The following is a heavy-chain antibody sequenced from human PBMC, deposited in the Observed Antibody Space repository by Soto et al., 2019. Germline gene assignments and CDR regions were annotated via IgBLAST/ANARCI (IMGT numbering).Heavy chain of an antibody. CDR1: GGTFSSYT. D-gene: IGHD3-10*01. V-gene: IGHV1-69*08. Sequence: QVQLVQSGAEVKKPGSSVKVSCKASGGTFSSYTISWVRQAPGQGLEWMGRTIPILGLANYAQKFKGRVTITADKSTSTAYMELSSLRSEDTAVYYCAREEYYYGAGAFFDCWGQGTLVTVSS. CDR3: AREEYYYGAGAFFDC. J-gene: IGHJ4*02. CDR2: TIPILGLA.